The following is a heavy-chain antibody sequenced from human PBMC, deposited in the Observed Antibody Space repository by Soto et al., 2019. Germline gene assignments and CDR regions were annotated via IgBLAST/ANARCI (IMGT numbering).Heavy chain of an antibody. CDR1: GFTFGAYW. CDR3: ARDSGSSSGTSVNHYMDD. Sequence: EVQLEESGGVLVQPGGSLRLSCAAAGFTFGAYWMSWVRQAPGKGLEWLGTIKWGASEKKYVDSVKGRFTISRDNANKSLSLQMDSLRAEDTAVYYCARDSGSSSGTSVNHYMDDWGHGTMVTVSS. D-gene: IGHD3-10*01. CDR2: IKWGASEK. V-gene: IGHV3-7*01. J-gene: IGHJ4*01.